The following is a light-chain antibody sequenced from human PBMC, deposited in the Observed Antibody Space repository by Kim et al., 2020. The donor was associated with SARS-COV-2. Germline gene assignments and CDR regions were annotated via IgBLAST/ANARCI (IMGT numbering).Light chain of an antibody. CDR2: DVT. Sequence: QSALTQPASVSGSPGHPITIPCTGISSDGYNDVSWYQQLPGKAPRLIIYDVTYRPSGISSRFSGSQSGTTASLTISGLLTEDEGDYYCSSYTIGNIFVVFGGGTRVTVL. V-gene: IGLV2-14*01. CDR3: SSYTIGNIFVV. J-gene: IGLJ2*01. CDR1: SSDGYND.